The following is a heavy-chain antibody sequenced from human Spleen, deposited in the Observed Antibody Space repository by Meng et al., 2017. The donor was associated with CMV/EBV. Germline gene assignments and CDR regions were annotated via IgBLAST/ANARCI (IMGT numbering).Heavy chain of an antibody. D-gene: IGHD1-1*01. CDR2: ISGGNGGST. Sequence: GESLKISCAASGFDFSNYGMSWVRQAPGKGLEWVSAISGGNGGSTYYADSVKGRFTISRDASKNTLSLQLNSLRVEDTAIYYCAKDQDNWNGWYFDFWGQGLLVTVSS. J-gene: IGHJ4*02. CDR3: AKDQDNWNGWYFDF. V-gene: IGHV3-23*01. CDR1: GFDFSNYG.